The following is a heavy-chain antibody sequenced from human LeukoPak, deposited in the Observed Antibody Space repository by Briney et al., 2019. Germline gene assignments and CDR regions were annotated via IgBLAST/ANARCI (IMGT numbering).Heavy chain of an antibody. CDR3: ARGAEQQLVRHAPPSYGMDV. CDR2: MNTKSGNT. V-gene: IGHV1-8*01. CDR1: AYTLISLD. D-gene: IGHD6-13*01. Sequence: DSVKVSWRAYAYTLISLDISWVRQVNGQGLEWMGWMNTKSGNTGYAQKFQGRVTMTRNTSISTAYMELSSLRSEDTAVYYCARGAEQQLVRHAPPSYGMDVWGQGTTVTVSS. J-gene: IGHJ6*02.